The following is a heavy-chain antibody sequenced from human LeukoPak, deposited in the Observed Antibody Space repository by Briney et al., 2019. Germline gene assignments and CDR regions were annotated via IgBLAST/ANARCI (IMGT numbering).Heavy chain of an antibody. D-gene: IGHD4-17*01. Sequence: TSQTLSLTCTVSGGSISSGSYYWSWIRQPAGKGLEWIGRIYTSGSTNYSPSLKSRVTISVDTSKNQFSLKLSSVTAADTAVYYCARGNYGDYSNWFDPWGQGTLVTVSS. CDR3: ARGNYGDYSNWFDP. CDR2: IYTSGST. J-gene: IGHJ5*02. CDR1: GGSISSGSYY. V-gene: IGHV4-61*02.